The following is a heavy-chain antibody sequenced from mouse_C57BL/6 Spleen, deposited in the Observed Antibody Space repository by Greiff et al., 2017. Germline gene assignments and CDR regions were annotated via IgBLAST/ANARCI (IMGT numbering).Heavy chain of an antibody. J-gene: IGHJ4*01. Sequence: EVKVVESGGGLVKPGGSLKLSCAASGFTFSDYGMHWVRQAPEKGLEWVAYISSGSSTIYYADKVKGRFTISRDNAKNTLFLQMTSLRSEDTAMYYCASPYYPYSMYYWGQGPSVTVSS. V-gene: IGHV5-17*01. CDR2: ISSGSSTI. D-gene: IGHD2-10*01. CDR1: GFTFSDYG. CDR3: ASPYYPYSMYY.